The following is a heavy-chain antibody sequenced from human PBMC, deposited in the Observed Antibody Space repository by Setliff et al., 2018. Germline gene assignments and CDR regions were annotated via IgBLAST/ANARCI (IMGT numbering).Heavy chain of an antibody. Sequence: GASVKVSCKASGGTFSSYGISWVRQAPGQGLEWMGGTIPVFGTTDYAQKFQGRVTIMTDESTSTAYMELSSLTSEDTAVYYCARGGVHTWSSTDYHYYMDVWGRGTTVTVSS. J-gene: IGHJ6*03. V-gene: IGHV1-69*05. CDR3: ARGGVHTWSSTDYHYYMDV. CDR1: GGTFSSYG. CDR2: TIPVFGTT. D-gene: IGHD2-21*01.